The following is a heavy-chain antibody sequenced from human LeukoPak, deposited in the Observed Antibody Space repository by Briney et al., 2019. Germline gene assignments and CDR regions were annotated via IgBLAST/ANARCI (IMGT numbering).Heavy chain of an antibody. V-gene: IGHV4-38-2*02. CDR1: GYSISSGYY. CDR3: ARADYGGSDY. D-gene: IGHD4-23*01. CDR2: IYHSGST. J-gene: IGHJ4*02. Sequence: PSETLSLTCTVSGYSISSGYYWGWIRQPPGEGLEWIGSIYHSGSTYYNLSLKSRVTISVDTSKNQFSLKLSSVTAADTAVYYCARADYGGSDYWGQGTLVTVSS.